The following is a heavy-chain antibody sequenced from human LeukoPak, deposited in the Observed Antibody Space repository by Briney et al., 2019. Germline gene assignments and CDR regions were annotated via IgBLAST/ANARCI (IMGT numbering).Heavy chain of an antibody. J-gene: IGHJ4*02. CDR3: ARSYGSGTVDY. Sequence: GASVTVSCKASGGTFSSYAISWVRQAPGQGLEWMGRIIPILGIANYAQKFQGRVTITADKSTSTAYMELSSLRSEDTAVYYCARSYGSGTVDYWGQGTLVTVSS. D-gene: IGHD3-10*01. V-gene: IGHV1-69*04. CDR1: GGTFSSYA. CDR2: IIPILGIA.